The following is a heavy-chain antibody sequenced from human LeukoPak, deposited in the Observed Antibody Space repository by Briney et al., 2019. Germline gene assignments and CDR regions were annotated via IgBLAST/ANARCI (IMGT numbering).Heavy chain of an antibody. CDR1: GDSISYESYN. CDR2: IYRGRT. CDR3: AEEGEYGDSYS. J-gene: IGHJ5*02. Sequence: SETLSLTCAVSGDSISYESYNWNCIRQAPGKGPEGIGNIYRGRTRFKQSLTSRVAISGDISKSQGSLSPASVTAADTAIYYFAEEGEYGDSYSWGQGALVIVSA. V-gene: IGHV4-30-2*01. D-gene: IGHD2-21*01.